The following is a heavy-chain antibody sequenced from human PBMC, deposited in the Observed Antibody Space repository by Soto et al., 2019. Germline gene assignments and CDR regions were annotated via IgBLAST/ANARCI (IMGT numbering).Heavy chain of an antibody. V-gene: IGHV3-11*04. Sequence: LRLSCTASGFTFSDYYMSSIRQAPGKGLEWVSYITNTDYTTKYADSVRGRFTMSRDNAKKSLSLQMDSLRAEDTAVYYCAKIRGDWGYVFDIWGQGTMVTVSS. D-gene: IGHD3-10*01. CDR1: GFTFSDYY. CDR3: AKIRGDWGYVFDI. J-gene: IGHJ3*02. CDR2: ITNTDYTT.